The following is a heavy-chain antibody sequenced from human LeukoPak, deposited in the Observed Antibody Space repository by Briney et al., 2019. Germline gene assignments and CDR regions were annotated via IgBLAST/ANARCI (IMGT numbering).Heavy chain of an antibody. Sequence: ASVKVSCKASGYTFTSYDINWVRQATGQGLEWMGWISAYNGNTNYAQKLQGRVTMTTDTSTSTAYMELRSLRSDDTAVYYCARGPSFLLYCSSTSCAIYYYYMDVWGKGTTVTVSS. D-gene: IGHD2-2*01. CDR1: GYTFTSYD. J-gene: IGHJ6*03. V-gene: IGHV1-18*01. CDR2: ISAYNGNT. CDR3: ARGPSFLLYCSSTSCAIYYYYMDV.